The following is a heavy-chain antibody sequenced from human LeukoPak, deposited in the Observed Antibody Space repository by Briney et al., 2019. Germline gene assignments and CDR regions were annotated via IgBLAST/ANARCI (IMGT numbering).Heavy chain of an antibody. Sequence: PGGSLRLSCGASSGXTFSSYSMNWVRQAPGKGLEWVSSITSSGTYIYYVDSVKGRFTVSRDNAKNSLYLQMNSLRAEDTAMYYCARDLRGYDSSWFDPWGQGTLVTVSS. J-gene: IGHJ5*02. V-gene: IGHV3-21*01. D-gene: IGHD5-12*01. CDR2: ITSSGTYI. CDR1: GXTFSSYS. CDR3: ARDLRGYDSSWFDP.